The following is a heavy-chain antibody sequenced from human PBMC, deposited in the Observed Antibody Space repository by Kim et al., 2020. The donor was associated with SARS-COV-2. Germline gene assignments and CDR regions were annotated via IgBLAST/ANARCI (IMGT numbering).Heavy chain of an antibody. Sequence: SVNGRFPISRDNAKNTLFLQMNSLRPEDTAVYYCARAGDYDISDYYVFFHHWGQGALVTVSS. J-gene: IGHJ1*01. CDR3: ARAGDYDISDYYVFFHH. V-gene: IGHV3-74*01. D-gene: IGHD3-22*01.